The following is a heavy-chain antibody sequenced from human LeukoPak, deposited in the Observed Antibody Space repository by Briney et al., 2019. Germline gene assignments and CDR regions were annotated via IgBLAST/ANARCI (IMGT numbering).Heavy chain of an antibody. J-gene: IGHJ5*01. CDR2: IESNGLT. V-gene: IGHV3-74*01. CDR3: AKAATYFYGSVTYDWFES. CDR1: GFTFSSYD. D-gene: IGHD3-10*01. Sequence: PGGSLRLSCAASGFTFSSYDMSWVRQAPGKGLMWVSRIESNGLTLYADSVRDRFTISRDNGKSTIYLQMNSLRVDDTAIYYCAKAATYFYGSVTYDWFESWGQGTLVTVSS.